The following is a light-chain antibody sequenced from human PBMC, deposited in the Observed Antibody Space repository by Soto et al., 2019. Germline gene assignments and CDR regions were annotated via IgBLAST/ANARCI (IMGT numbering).Light chain of an antibody. CDR3: QQRSNWPRT. J-gene: IGKJ1*01. V-gene: IGKV3-11*01. CDR2: DAS. CDR1: QSVSSY. Sequence: EIVWTQSPATLSLSPGERATLSCSASQSVSSYLAWYQQKPGHAPRLLIYDASNRATGITARFSGSGSGTDFPLTIISLEPEDFGVYYCQQRSNWPRTFGQGTKVEIK.